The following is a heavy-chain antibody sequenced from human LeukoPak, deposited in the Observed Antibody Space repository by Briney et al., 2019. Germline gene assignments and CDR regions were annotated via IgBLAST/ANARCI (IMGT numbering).Heavy chain of an antibody. CDR1: GASISDYY. J-gene: IGHJ5*02. CDR3: AKDQRFSMYDPDEYAYFDP. D-gene: IGHD3-16*01. CDR2: TYYSGRA. Sequence: SETLSLTCTVYGASISDYYWNWIRQPPGKGLEWIGNTYYSGRANYSPSLKSRVTISVDTSKNQVFLRLSSVTAADTAVYYCAKDQRFSMYDPDEYAYFDPWGQGTLVTVSS. V-gene: IGHV4-59*01.